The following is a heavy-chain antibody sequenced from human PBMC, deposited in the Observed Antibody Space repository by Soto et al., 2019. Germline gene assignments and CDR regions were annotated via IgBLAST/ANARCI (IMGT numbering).Heavy chain of an antibody. V-gene: IGHV3-23*01. Sequence: EGSLRLSCAASGFTFSSYAMSWVLQAPGKGLEWVSTISGTGGSTYYPDSVKGRFTISRDNSKNTVYLQMNSLRAEDAAVYYCPKEMTSGYYLFDYWGQGTLVTVSS. D-gene: IGHD3-22*01. J-gene: IGHJ4*02. CDR3: PKEMTSGYYLFDY. CDR2: ISGTGGST. CDR1: GFTFSSYA.